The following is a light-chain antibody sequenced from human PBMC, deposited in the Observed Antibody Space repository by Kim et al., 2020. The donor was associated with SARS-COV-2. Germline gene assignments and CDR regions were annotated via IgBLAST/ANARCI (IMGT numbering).Light chain of an antibody. CDR1: QSISNY. J-gene: IGKJ2*01. V-gene: IGKV1-39*01. Sequence: DIQMTQSPSSLSASVGDRVTITCRASQSISNYVNWYQQKPGKAPTLLISVASNLQGGVPSRFSGSESGPDFTLTISSLQPEDFATYYCQQSYSTPYTSGQGTKLEI. CDR3: QQSYSTPYT. CDR2: VAS.